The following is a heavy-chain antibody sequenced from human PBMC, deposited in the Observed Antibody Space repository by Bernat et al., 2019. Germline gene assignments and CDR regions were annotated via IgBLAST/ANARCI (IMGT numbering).Heavy chain of an antibody. V-gene: IGHV3-33*01. CDR2: IWYDGSNK. CDR1: GFTFSSYG. J-gene: IGHJ4*02. CDR3: ARGGWELLAFDY. D-gene: IGHD1-26*01. Sequence: QVQLVESGGGVVQPGRSLRLSCAASGFTFSSYGMHWVRQAPGKGLEWVAVIWYDGSNKYYADSVKGRFTISRDNSKNMLYLQMNSLRAEDTAVYYCARGGWELLAFDYWGQGTLVTVSS.